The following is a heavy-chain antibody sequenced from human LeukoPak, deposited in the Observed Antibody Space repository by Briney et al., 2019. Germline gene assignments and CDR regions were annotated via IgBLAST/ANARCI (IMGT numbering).Heavy chain of an antibody. V-gene: IGHV1-18*04. Sequence: GASVKVYCKASGYTFTSYGISWVRQAPGQGLEWMGWISAYNGNTNYAQKLQGRVTMTTDTSTSTAYMELRSLRSDDTAVYYCARGGGSGYVSYYYYGMDVWGKGTTVTVSS. CDR3: ARGGGSGYVSYYYYGMDV. CDR2: ISAYNGNT. D-gene: IGHD5-12*01. CDR1: GYTFTSYG. J-gene: IGHJ6*04.